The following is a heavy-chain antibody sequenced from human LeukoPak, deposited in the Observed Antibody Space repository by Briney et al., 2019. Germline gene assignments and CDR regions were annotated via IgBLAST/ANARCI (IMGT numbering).Heavy chain of an antibody. CDR1: GFTFSNYW. D-gene: IGHD3-22*01. CDR2: IRRDGSET. CDR3: ARDDTHYGSSGSFYDAFDI. J-gene: IGHJ3*02. V-gene: IGHV3-7*01. Sequence: GGSLRLSCAASGFTFSNYWMTWVRRAPGKGLEWVANIRRDGSETHYVDSVMGRFTISRDNAKNSLYLQMNSLRAEDTAVYYCARDDTHYGSSGSFYDAFDIWGQGTMVTVSS.